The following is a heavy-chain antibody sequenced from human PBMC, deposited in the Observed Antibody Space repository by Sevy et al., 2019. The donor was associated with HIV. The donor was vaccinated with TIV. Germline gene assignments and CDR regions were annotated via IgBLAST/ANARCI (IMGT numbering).Heavy chain of an antibody. D-gene: IGHD3-22*01. CDR2: FSGSGGST. V-gene: IGHV3-23*01. Sequence: GGSLRLSCAASGFTFSSYAMSWVRQAPGKGLEWVSDFSGSGGSTYYADSVKGRFTISRDNSKNTLYLQMNSLRAEDTALYYCAKDQGDFGIVVVLDYWGQGTLVTVSS. CDR3: AKDQGDFGIVVVLDY. J-gene: IGHJ4*02. CDR1: GFTFSSYA.